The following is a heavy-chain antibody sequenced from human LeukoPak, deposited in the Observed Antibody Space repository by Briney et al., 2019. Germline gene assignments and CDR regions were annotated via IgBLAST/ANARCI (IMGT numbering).Heavy chain of an antibody. Sequence: GGSLRLSCAASGFTLTTYWMSWVRQAPGKGLEWVANINEDGSEEYYVDSVKGRSTISRDNAKNSLYLQMNRLRAEDTAVYYCARDPDVGTTDYWGQGTLVTVSS. CDR3: ARDPDVGTTDY. D-gene: IGHD1-7*01. V-gene: IGHV3-7*01. J-gene: IGHJ4*02. CDR1: GFTLTTYW. CDR2: INEDGSEE.